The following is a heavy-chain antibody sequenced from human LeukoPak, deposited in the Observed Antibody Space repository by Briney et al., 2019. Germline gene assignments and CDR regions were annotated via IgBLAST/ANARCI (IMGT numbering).Heavy chain of an antibody. CDR1: GFTFSSHG. V-gene: IGHV3-30*02. J-gene: IGHJ5*02. CDR2: IRYDGSNK. Sequence: GGSLRLSCVASGFTFSSHGMHWVRQAPGKGLEWVAFIRYDGSNKYYADSVKGRFTISRDNSKNTLYLQMNSLRAEDTAVYYCAREVYSNYGSWFDPWGQGTLVTVSS. D-gene: IGHD4-11*01. CDR3: AREVYSNYGSWFDP.